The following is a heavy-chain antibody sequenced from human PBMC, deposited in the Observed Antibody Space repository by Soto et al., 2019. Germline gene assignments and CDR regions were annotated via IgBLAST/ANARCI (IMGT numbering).Heavy chain of an antibody. CDR1: GGTFNSYT. CDR2: TIPILGVG. J-gene: IGHJ4*02. Sequence: QVQLVQSGAEVKKPGSSVKVSCKASGGTFNSYTINWVRQAPGQGLEWMGRTIPILGVGNSAQRFQGRVTITADTSTSTAYMEVSSLRSEDTAVYYCATLSTDWSGFDFWGQGTLVTVAS. D-gene: IGHD3-9*01. V-gene: IGHV1-69*02. CDR3: ATLSTDWSGFDF.